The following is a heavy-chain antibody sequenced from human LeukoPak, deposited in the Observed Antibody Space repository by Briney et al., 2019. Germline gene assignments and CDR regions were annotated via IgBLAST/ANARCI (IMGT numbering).Heavy chain of an antibody. V-gene: IGHV3-7*01. J-gene: IGHJ4*02. CDR2: MNLDGSGK. CDR1: GFTFSSYW. D-gene: IGHD3-10*01. Sequence: GGSLRLSCAASGFTFSSYWMTLVRQAPGKGLEWVANMNLDGSGKYYVDSVKGRFTISRDNAKNSLYLQMNSLTDKDTATYYCARAEGFSCYSHWGQGTLVTVSS. CDR3: ARAEGFSCYSH.